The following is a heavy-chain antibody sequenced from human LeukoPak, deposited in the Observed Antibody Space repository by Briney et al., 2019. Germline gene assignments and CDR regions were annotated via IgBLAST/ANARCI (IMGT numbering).Heavy chain of an antibody. CDR3: ARDYLAVAGTGGP. V-gene: IGHV1-8*01. J-gene: IGHJ5*02. CDR1: GYTFTSYD. Sequence: ASVKVSCTASGYTFTSYDINWVRQATGQGLEWMGWMNPNSGNTDYAQKFQGRVTMTRNTSISTAYMELRSLGSDDTAVYYCARDYLAVAGTGGPWGQGTLVTVSS. D-gene: IGHD6-19*01. CDR2: MNPNSGNT.